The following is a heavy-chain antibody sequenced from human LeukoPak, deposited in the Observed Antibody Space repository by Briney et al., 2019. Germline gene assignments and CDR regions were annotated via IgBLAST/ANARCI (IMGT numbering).Heavy chain of an antibody. CDR1: GGTFSSYA. CDR2: INPSGGST. J-gene: IGHJ6*03. V-gene: IGHV1-46*01. D-gene: IGHD6-13*01. CDR3: ARDLGIAAAGYYYYYMDV. Sequence: ASVKVSCKASGGTFSSYAISWVRQAPGQGLEWMGIINPSGGSTSYAQKFQGRVTMTRDTSTSTVYMELSSLRSEDTAVYYCARDLGIAAAGYYYYYMDVWGKGTTVTVSS.